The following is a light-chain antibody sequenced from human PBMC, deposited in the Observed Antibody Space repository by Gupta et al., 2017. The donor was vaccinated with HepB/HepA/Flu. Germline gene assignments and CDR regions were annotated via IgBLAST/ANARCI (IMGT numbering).Light chain of an antibody. CDR1: QSLSSSY. Sequence: IVLTQSPANLSLSPGEGATLSCGASQSLSSSYLAWFQQKDGLAPRLLIYDGSMRATGIPDRFSGSGSGTEFTLTISRLEPEDFAVYYCQQYDRSPGTFGQGTKLEIK. J-gene: IGKJ2*01. CDR2: DGS. CDR3: QQYDRSPGT. V-gene: IGKV3D-20*01.